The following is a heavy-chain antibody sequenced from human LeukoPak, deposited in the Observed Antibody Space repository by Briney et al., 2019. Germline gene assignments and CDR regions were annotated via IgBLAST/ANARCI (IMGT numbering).Heavy chain of an antibody. CDR2: IYPGDSDT. CDR1: GYSFTSYW. J-gene: IGHJ5*02. V-gene: IGHV5-51*01. CDR3: ARSHDGAAAGRWFDP. Sequence: GESLKISCKGSGYSFTSYWIGWVRQMPGKGLEWMGIIYPGDSDTRYSPSFQGQVTISADKSVSTAYLQWSSLKASDTAMYYCARSHDGAAAGRWFDPWGQGTLVTVSS. D-gene: IGHD6-13*01.